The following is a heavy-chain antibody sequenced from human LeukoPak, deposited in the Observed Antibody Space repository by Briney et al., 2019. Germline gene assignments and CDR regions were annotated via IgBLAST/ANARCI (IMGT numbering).Heavy chain of an antibody. V-gene: IGHV3-30*02. CDR2: IRYDGNNK. J-gene: IGHJ4*02. CDR3: AKGGPWVVTAIFLFDY. CDR1: GFTFSSYG. Sequence: PGGSLRLSCAASGFTFSSYGMHWVRQAPGKGLEWVAFIRYDGNNKYYADSVKGRFTISRDNSKNTLYLQMNSLRAEDTAVYYCAKGGPWVVTAIFLFDYWGQGTLVTVSS. D-gene: IGHD2-21*02.